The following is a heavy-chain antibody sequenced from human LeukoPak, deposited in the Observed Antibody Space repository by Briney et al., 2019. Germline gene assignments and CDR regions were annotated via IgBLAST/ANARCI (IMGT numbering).Heavy chain of an antibody. CDR1: EFTFSSYE. D-gene: IGHD2-21*02. V-gene: IGHV3-48*03. CDR2: ISDIGTTQ. Sequence: GGSLRLSCAASEFTFSSYELNWVRQAPGKGLEWVSYISDIGTTQHYADSVKGRFTISRDNAKNSLYLQMSSLTAEDTAVYYCARDRSKVTAYDDALDIWGQGTMVIVSS. J-gene: IGHJ3*02. CDR3: ARDRSKVTAYDDALDI.